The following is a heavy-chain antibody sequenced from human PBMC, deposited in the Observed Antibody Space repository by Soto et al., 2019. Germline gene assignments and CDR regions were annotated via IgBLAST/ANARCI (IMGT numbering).Heavy chain of an antibody. CDR3: ARDRPSFRSDSRLGGPLIPYYFDH. D-gene: IGHD2-21*02. V-gene: IGHV3-48*02. CDR2: ISSSSRTI. J-gene: IGHJ4*02. CDR1: GFTFSSYT. Sequence: EVQLVESGGTLVQPGGSLRLSCAASGFTFSSYTMNWVRQAPGKGLEWIADISSSSRTINYADSVRGRFTVCRDNAKDTIFLQMTRLRHEDTGLYFCARDRPSFRSDSRLGGPLIPYYFDHFGQGTLVTVSS.